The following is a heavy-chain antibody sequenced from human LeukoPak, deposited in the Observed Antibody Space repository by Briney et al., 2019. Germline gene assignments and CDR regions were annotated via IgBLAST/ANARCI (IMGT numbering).Heavy chain of an antibody. CDR2: ISTDGSFT. CDR1: GFTFGNYL. J-gene: IGHJ4*02. Sequence: PGGSLRLSCAASGFTFGNYLMHWVRQTPGKGLVWISRISTDGSFTNYADSVKGRFTISRDNAKNSLYLQMNSLRDEDTAVYYCARDPPADYWGQGTLVTVSS. CDR3: ARDPPADY. V-gene: IGHV3-74*01.